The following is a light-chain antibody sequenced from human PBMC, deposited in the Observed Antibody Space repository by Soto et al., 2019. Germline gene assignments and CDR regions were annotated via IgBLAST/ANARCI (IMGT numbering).Light chain of an antibody. Sequence: EIVLTQSPGTLSLSPGERATLSCRASQSLSSDYLAWYQQRPGQAPRLLIYDASTRATGFPDRFSGSGSGTDVTLTIIRLEHEEFAVYYCQQYSSSLTFGGGTKVEIK. V-gene: IGKV3-20*01. CDR3: QQYSSSLT. CDR2: DAS. CDR1: QSLSSDY. J-gene: IGKJ4*01.